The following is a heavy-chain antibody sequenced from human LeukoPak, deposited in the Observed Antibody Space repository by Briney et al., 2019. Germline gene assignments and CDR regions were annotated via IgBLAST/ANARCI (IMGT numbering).Heavy chain of an antibody. Sequence: ASVKVSCKASGYTFSGYYLHWVRQAPGQGLEWMGWISPNSGGTHYAQKFQGRVTMTRDTSINTAYLELSRLRSDDTAVYYCARATSGYYDYFDYWGQGTLVTVSS. CDR2: ISPNSGGT. CDR1: GYTFSGYY. V-gene: IGHV1-2*02. D-gene: IGHD3-22*01. J-gene: IGHJ4*02. CDR3: ARATSGYYDYFDY.